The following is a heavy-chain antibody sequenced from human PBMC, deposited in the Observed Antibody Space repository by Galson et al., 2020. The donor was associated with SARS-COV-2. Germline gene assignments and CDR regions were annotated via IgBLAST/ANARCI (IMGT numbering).Heavy chain of an antibody. V-gene: IGHV1-24*01. D-gene: IGHD3-22*01. CDR3: ATATPITMTGWFEP. Sequence: ASVKVSCKVSGYTLTELSMHWVRQAPGKGLEWMGGFDPEDGETIYAQKFQGRVTMTEDTSTDTAYMELSSLRSEDTAVYYCATATPITMTGWFEPWGQGTLVTVSS. CDR2: FDPEDGET. J-gene: IGHJ5*02. CDR1: GYTLTELS.